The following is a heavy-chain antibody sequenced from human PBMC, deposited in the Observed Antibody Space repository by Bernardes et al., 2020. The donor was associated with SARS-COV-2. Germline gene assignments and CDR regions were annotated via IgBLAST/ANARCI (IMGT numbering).Heavy chain of an antibody. CDR1: GGSINRDDDY. J-gene: IGHJ5*02. V-gene: IGHV4-30-4*01. CDR3: ARWSHGDFVGWFDP. Sequence: SATLSLTCTVSGGSINRDDDYWSLLRQPPGKGLEWIGHISHPGSTYYNPSPNSRLTISVDSSKNQFSLKLRSVTAADTAVYYCARWSHGDFVGWFDPWGQGSLVTVSS. D-gene: IGHD4-17*01. CDR2: ISHPGST.